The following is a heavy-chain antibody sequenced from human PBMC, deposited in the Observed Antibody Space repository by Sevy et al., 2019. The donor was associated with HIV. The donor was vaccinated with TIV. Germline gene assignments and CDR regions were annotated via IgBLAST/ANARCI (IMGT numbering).Heavy chain of an antibody. D-gene: IGHD6-19*01. CDR1: GFTFSSYG. Sequence: GGSLRLSCAASGFTFSSYGMHWVRQAPGKGLEWVAVISYDGSNKYYADSVKGRFTISRDNSKNTLYLQMNSLRAEDTAVYYCAKDLAAVDYYYYGMVVWGQGTTVTVSS. J-gene: IGHJ6*02. V-gene: IGHV3-30*18. CDR2: ISYDGSNK. CDR3: AKDLAAVDYYYYGMVV.